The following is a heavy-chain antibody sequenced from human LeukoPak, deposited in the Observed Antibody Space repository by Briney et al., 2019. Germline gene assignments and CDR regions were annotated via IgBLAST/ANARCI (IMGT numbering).Heavy chain of an antibody. V-gene: IGHV3-9*01. CDR1: GFTFDDYA. CDR2: ISWNSGSI. D-gene: IGHD6-19*01. J-gene: IGHJ4*02. Sequence: GRSLRLSCAASGFTFDDYAMHWVRQAPGQGLEWVSGISWNSGSIGYADSVKGRFTISRDNAKNSLYLQMNSLRAEDTALYYCAKDIEYSSGWVALGYWGQGTLVTVSS. CDR3: AKDIEYSSGWVALGY.